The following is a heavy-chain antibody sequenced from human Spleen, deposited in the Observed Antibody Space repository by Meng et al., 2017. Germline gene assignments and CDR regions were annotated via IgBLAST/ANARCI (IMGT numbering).Heavy chain of an antibody. Sequence: GGSLRLSCAASGFTFSSYWMSWVRQAPGKGLEWVANIKQDGSEKYYVDSVKGRFTISRDNAKNSLYLQMNSLRAEDTAVYYCARDGAPYDILTGYYKVYFDYWGQGTLVTVSS. CDR2: IKQDGSEK. CDR1: GFTFSSYW. J-gene: IGHJ4*02. V-gene: IGHV3-7*01. CDR3: ARDGAPYDILTGYYKVYFDY. D-gene: IGHD3-9*01.